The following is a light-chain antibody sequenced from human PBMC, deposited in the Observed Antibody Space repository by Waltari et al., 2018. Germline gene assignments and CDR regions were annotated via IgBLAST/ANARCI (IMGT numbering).Light chain of an antibody. CDR3: QSADSTGTYLI. CDR2: KDT. J-gene: IGLJ2*01. CDR1: SLSKQY. Sequence: SYELTQPPSVSVSPGQTARIPCSGDSLSKQYAYWYQQKSGQAPIVLIYKDTERPSGTPERFSGSGSGTTVTLTITGVQSEDEADYYCQSADSTGTYLIFGGGTSLTVL. V-gene: IGLV3-25*03.